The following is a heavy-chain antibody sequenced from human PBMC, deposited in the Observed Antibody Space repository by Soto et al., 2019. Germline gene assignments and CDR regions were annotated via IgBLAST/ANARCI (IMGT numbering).Heavy chain of an antibody. Sequence: QVQLVESGGGVVQPGRSLRLSCAASGFTFSSYGMHWVRQAPGKGLEWVAVIWYDGSNKYYADSVKGRFTISRDNSKNKLYRQRESVRDYDTTVYYLATEDRRITIVRDYNWFDRWGQGTMVTVS. V-gene: IGHV3-33*01. CDR3: ATEDRRITIVRDYNWFDR. CDR1: GFTFSSYG. D-gene: IGHD3-10*01. CDR2: IWYDGSNK. J-gene: IGHJ5*02.